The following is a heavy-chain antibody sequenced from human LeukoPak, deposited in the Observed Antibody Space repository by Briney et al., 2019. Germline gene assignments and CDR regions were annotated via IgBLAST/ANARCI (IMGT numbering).Heavy chain of an antibody. Sequence: GASVKVSCKASGYTFTSYGISWVRQAPGQGLEWMGWISAYNGNTNYAQKLQGRVTMTTDTSTSTAYMELRSLRSDDTAVYYCARLRGYSGYDYRFDYWGQGTLVTVSS. CDR2: ISAYNGNT. D-gene: IGHD5-12*01. J-gene: IGHJ4*02. CDR3: ARLRGYSGYDYRFDY. V-gene: IGHV1-18*01. CDR1: GYTFTSYG.